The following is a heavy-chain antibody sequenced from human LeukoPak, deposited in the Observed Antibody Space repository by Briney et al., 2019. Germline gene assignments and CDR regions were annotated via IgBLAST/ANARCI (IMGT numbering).Heavy chain of an antibody. J-gene: IGHJ6*03. CDR2: ISAYNGNT. Sequence: ASVKVSCKASGYTFTIYGISWVRQAPRQGLEWMGWISAYNGNTNYAQKLPGRVTMTTDTSTSTAYMELRSLRSDDTAVYYCARTGARAKYCSGGSCYCHYYYYMDVWGKGTTVTVSS. CDR1: GYTFTIYG. CDR3: ARTGARAKYCSGGSCYCHYYYYMDV. V-gene: IGHV1-18*01. D-gene: IGHD2-15*01.